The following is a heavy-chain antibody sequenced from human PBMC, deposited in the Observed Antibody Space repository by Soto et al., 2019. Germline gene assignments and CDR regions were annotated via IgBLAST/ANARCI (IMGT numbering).Heavy chain of an antibody. Sequence: ASVKVSCKTSGYTFTNYDVTWVRQAPGRGLEWMGWITPYNGNTHYAPHLQGRITLTTDTSTNTAFLDLTNLISDDTAMYYCARVDPGAVPWFDSWGQGTPVTVSP. D-gene: IGHD3-10*02. V-gene: IGHV1-18*04. CDR2: ITPYNGNT. J-gene: IGHJ5*01. CDR3: ARVDPGAVPWFDS. CDR1: GYTFTNYD.